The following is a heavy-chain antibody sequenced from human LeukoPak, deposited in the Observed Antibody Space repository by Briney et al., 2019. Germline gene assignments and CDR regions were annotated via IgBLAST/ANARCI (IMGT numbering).Heavy chain of an antibody. D-gene: IGHD6-6*01. CDR2: IYYSGST. CDR3: ARSLIAARFLDY. CDR1: GGSFSGYY. Sequence: PSETLSLTCAVYGGSFSGYYWSWIRQPPGKGLEWIGSIYYSGSTYYNPSLKSRVTISVDTSKNQLSLKLSSVTAADTAVYYCARSLIAARFLDYWGQGTLVTVSS. V-gene: IGHV4-34*01. J-gene: IGHJ4*02.